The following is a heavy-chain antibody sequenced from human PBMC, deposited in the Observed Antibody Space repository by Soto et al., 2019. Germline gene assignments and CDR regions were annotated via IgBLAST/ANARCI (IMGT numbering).Heavy chain of an antibody. CDR2: ISYDGSNK. V-gene: IGHV3-30*18. CDR1: GFTFSSYG. Sequence: GGSLRLSCAASGFTFSSYGMHWVRQAPGKGLEWVAVISYDGSNKYYADSEKGRFTISRDKSKNMLYLRTNSLRAKDTDVYYCAKEVSRMDGYKWAHWGQGTLVTVSS. J-gene: IGHJ4*02. CDR3: AKEVSRMDGYKWAH. D-gene: IGHD5-12*01.